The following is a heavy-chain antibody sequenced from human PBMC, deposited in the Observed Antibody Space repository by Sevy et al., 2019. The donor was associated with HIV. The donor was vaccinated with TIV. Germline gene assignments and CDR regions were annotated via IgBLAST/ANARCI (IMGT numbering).Heavy chain of an antibody. CDR3: ARGLKNDWFDP. Sequence: GGSLRLSCAVSGFSFNTYTMDWVRQAPGKGLEWISSISSGSSYIFYADSVKGRFTISRDNAKNSLFLQMNSLRVEDTAVYYCARGLKNDWFDPWGQGTLVTVSS. V-gene: IGHV3-21*01. CDR1: GFSFNTYT. D-gene: IGHD1-1*01. CDR2: ISSGSSYI. J-gene: IGHJ5*02.